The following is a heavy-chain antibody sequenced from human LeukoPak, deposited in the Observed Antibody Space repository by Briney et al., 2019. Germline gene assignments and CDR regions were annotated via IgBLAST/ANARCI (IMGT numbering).Heavy chain of an antibody. Sequence: PSETLSLTCTVSGGSIGSYYWSYIRQPPGKGLEWIGYIYYNGSTNYNPSLKSRVTISVDTSKNQFSLKLSSVTAADTAVYYCARDQGYCSGGSCFGSDAFDIWGQGTMVTVSS. CDR2: IYYNGST. CDR1: GGSIGSYY. D-gene: IGHD2-15*01. V-gene: IGHV4-59*12. CDR3: ARDQGYCSGGSCFGSDAFDI. J-gene: IGHJ3*02.